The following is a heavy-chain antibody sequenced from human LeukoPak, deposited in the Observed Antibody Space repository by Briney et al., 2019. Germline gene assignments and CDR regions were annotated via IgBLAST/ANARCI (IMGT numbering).Heavy chain of an antibody. J-gene: IGHJ4*02. CDR2: IRSKAYGGTT. Sequence: GGSLRLSCTASGFTFGDYAMSWVRQAPGKGMEWVGFIRSKAYGGTTEYAASVKVRFTISRDDSKSIAYLQMNSLKTEDTAVYYCTRDRERYSDSSGYYNYWGQGTPVTVSS. V-gene: IGHV3-49*04. CDR3: TRDRERYSDSSGYYNY. CDR1: GFTFGDYA. D-gene: IGHD3-22*01.